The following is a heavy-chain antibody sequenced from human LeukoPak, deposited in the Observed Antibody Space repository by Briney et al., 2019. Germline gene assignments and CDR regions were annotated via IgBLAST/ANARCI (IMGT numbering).Heavy chain of an antibody. CDR1: GGSISSSSYY. J-gene: IGHJ4*02. CDR2: IYYSGST. CDR3: ARSLTLGGYSYGLGVHFDY. V-gene: IGHV4-39*07. Sequence: PSETLSLTCTVSGGSISSSSYYWGWIRQPPGKGLEWIGSIYYSGSTYYNPSLKSRVTISVDTSKNQFSLKLSSVTAADTAVYYCARSLTLGGYSYGLGVHFDYWGQGTLVTVSS. D-gene: IGHD5-18*01.